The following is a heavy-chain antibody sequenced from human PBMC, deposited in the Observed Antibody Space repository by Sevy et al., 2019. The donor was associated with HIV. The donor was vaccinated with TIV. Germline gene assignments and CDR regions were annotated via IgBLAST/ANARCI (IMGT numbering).Heavy chain of an antibody. J-gene: IGHJ4*01. CDR2: ISPHNGDT. Sequence: ASVKVSCKISGYTFSSYRITWVRQAPGQGLEGMGWISPHNGDTNFAQKLQGRVTMITDTSTTTAYMELRNLRSDDTAVYYCARAYCSGGRCYSLAYWGQGTLVTVSS. D-gene: IGHD2-15*01. CDR1: GYTFSSYR. V-gene: IGHV1-18*01. CDR3: ARAYCSGGRCYSLAY.